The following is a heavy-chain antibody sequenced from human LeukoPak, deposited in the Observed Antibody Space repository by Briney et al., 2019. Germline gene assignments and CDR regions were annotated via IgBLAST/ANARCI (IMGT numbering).Heavy chain of an antibody. Sequence: SETLSLTCAVYGGSFSGYYWSWIRQPPGKGLEWIGEINHSGSTNYNPSLKSRVTISVDTSKHQFSLKLNSVTAADTAVYYCAREYIAASSRGAFDIWGQGTMVTVSS. CDR3: AREYIAASSRGAFDI. J-gene: IGHJ3*02. V-gene: IGHV4-34*01. CDR1: GGSFSGYY. D-gene: IGHD6-6*01. CDR2: INHSGST.